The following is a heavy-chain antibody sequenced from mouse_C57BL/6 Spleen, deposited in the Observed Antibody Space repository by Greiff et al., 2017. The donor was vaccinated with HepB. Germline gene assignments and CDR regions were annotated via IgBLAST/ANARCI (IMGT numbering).Heavy chain of an antibody. J-gene: IGHJ3*01. CDR2: IYPGSGST. V-gene: IGHV1-55*01. CDR3: ASRGDYDGPVSY. Sequence: QVQLQQPGAELVKPGASVKMSCKASGYTFTSYWITWVKQRPGQGLEWIGDIYPGSGSTNYNEKFKSKATLTVDTSSSTAYMQLSSLTSEDSAVYYCASRGDYDGPVSYWGQGTLVTVSA. D-gene: IGHD2-4*01. CDR1: GYTFTSYW.